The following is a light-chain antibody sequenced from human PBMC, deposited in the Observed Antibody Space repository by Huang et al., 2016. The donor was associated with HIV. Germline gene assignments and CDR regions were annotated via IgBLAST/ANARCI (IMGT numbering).Light chain of an antibody. J-gene: IGKJ3*01. CDR1: QSVGIY. CDR3: QQYERPPDT. V-gene: IGKV3-20*01. Sequence: EIVLTQSPGTLSLSPGERATLSCRASQSVGIYLAWYQQKPGQAPRLLIYGASTRVTGIPDRFSGGGSGTDFTLSISRLEPEYFAVYYCQQYERPPDTFGHGTKVNIK. CDR2: GAS.